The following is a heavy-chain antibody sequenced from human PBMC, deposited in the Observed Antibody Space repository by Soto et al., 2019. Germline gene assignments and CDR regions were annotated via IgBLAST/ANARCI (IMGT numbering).Heavy chain of an antibody. D-gene: IGHD3-10*01. CDR3: AKVLLWFGELFDP. Sequence: GGSLRLSCAASGFTFSSYAMSWVRQAPGKGLEWVSAISDNGGSTYYADSVKGRFTISRDNSKNTLYLQMNSLRAEDTAVYYCAKVLLWFGELFDPWGQGTLVTVSS. V-gene: IGHV3-23*01. CDR1: GFTFSSYA. J-gene: IGHJ5*02. CDR2: ISDNGGST.